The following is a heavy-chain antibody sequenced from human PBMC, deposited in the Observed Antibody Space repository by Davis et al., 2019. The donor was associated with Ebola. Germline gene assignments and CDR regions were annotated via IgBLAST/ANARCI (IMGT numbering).Heavy chain of an antibody. CDR3: SGLGASSGWYLP. D-gene: IGHD6-19*01. Sequence: LSCAASGFTFSSYGMHWVRQAPGKGLEWVAVISYDGSNKYYADSVKGRFTISRDNSKNTLYLQMNSLRAEDTAVYYCSGLGASSGWYLPWGQGTLVTVSS. V-gene: IGHV3-30*03. CDR2: ISYDGSNK. J-gene: IGHJ5*02. CDR1: GFTFSSYG.